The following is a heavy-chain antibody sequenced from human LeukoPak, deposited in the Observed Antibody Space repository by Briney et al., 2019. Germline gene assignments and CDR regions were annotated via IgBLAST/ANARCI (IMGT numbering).Heavy chain of an antibody. Sequence: ASVKVSCKASGYTFTGYYMHWVRQAPGQGLEWMGWINPNSGGTNYAQKFQGRVTMTRDTSISTAYMELSRLRSDDTAVYYCARGSSGGIAAARRDYYYYMDVWGKGTTVTVSS. D-gene: IGHD6-13*01. J-gene: IGHJ6*03. CDR2: INPNSGGT. CDR1: GYTFTGYY. CDR3: ARGSSGGIAAARRDYYYYMDV. V-gene: IGHV1-2*02.